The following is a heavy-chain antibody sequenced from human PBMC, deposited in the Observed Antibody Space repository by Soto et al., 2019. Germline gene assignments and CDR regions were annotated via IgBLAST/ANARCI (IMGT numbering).Heavy chain of an antibody. CDR1: GYTFTSYG. V-gene: IGHV1-18*04. CDR2: ISAYNGNT. J-gene: IGHJ6*02. Sequence: ASVKVSCKASGYTFTSYGISWVRQAPGQGLEWMGWISAYNGNTNYAQKLQGRVTMTTDTSTSTAYMELRSLRSDDTAVYYCARASHCSSTSCSAEYYYYGMDVWGQGTTVTVSS. D-gene: IGHD2-2*01. CDR3: ARASHCSSTSCSAEYYYYGMDV.